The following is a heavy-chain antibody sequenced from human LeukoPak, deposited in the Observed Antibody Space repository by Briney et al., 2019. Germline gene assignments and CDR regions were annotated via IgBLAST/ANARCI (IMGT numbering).Heavy chain of an antibody. D-gene: IGHD2-21*01. CDR3: ARVSSLWAFDY. CDR2: IRPDGSTT. Sequence: PGGSLRLSCAASGFTFSTYWMHWVRQIPGEGLVWVSRIRPDGSTTAYADSVRGRFTIPRDNARNTLYLQLTSLGAEDTAIYYCARVSSLWAFDYWGQGTLVTVSS. J-gene: IGHJ4*02. V-gene: IGHV3-74*01. CDR1: GFTFSTYW.